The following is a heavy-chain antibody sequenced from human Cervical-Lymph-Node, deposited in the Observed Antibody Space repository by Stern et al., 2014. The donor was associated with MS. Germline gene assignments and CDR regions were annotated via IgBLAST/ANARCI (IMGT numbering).Heavy chain of an antibody. CDR2: IDWDDDK. D-gene: IGHD2-2*03. V-gene: IGHV2-70*15. CDR1: GFSLNTGGMS. J-gene: IGHJ2*01. CDR3: ARIRTWYHESDGYHFWYFDT. Sequence: QVPLRESGPALVKPTQTLTLTCTFSGFSLNTGGMSVSWIRQPPGKAPEWLARIDWDDDKYFTTSLKTRLTISKDTSKNQVVLTMTKTEPVDTATYFCARIRTWYHESDGYHFWYFDTWGRGTLVTVSS.